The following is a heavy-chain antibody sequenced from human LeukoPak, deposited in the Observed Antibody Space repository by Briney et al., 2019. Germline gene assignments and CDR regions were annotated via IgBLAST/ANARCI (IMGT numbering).Heavy chain of an antibody. V-gene: IGHV4-59*02. D-gene: IGHD6-13*01. CDR3: ARDFRPAAGGAFDI. CDR2: VYYTGGT. CDR1: GASVNGYY. J-gene: IGHJ3*02. Sequence: SETLSLTCTVSGASVNGYYWGWIRQPPGKGLEWIGYVYYTGGTNYNPSLESRVTISVDRSKNQFSLQLNPVTPEDTAVYYCARDFRPAAGGAFDIWGQGTMVTVSS.